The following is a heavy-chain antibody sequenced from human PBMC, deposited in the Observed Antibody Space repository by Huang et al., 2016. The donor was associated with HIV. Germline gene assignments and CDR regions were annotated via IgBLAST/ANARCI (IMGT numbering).Heavy chain of an antibody. V-gene: IGHV3-7*01. J-gene: IGHJ5*02. Sequence: EVQLVESGGGLVQPGGSRRLSCAASGFTFSNYWMSWGRQAPGKGVEWVANIKQDGSETYYVDSVKGRFTISRDNAKNSLYLQMNSLRAEDTAVYYCASQPGPWGQGTLVTVSS. CDR1: GFTFSNYW. CDR3: ASQPGP. CDR2: IKQDGSET.